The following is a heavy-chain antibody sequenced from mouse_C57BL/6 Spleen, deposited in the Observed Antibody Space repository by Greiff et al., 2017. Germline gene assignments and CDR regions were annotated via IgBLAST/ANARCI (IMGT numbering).Heavy chain of an antibody. CDR3: ARYSDAMDY. CDR2: IYPNGGST. Sequence: QVQLQQPGAELVKPGASVKMSCKASGYTFTSYGMHWVRQRPGHGLEWIGMIYPNGGSTNNNEKLTSKATMNVDKYSSASYMKLSSLTSEDSAVYYCARYSDAMDYWGQGTSVTVSS. J-gene: IGHJ4*01. CDR1: GYTFTSYG. V-gene: IGHV1-64*01. D-gene: IGHD2-12*01.